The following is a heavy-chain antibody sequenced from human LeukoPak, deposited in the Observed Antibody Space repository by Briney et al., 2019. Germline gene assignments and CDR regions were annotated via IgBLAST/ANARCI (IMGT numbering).Heavy chain of an antibody. Sequence: GGSLRLSCAASGFTFSSYEMNWVRQAPGKGLEWVSVIYSGGSTYYADSVKGRFTISRDNSKNTLYLQMNSLRAEDTAVYYCAPDFNRGGRDHYWGQGTLVTVSS. V-gene: IGHV3-66*01. CDR1: GFTFSSYE. CDR3: APDFNRGGRDHY. D-gene: IGHD2-15*01. CDR2: IYSGGST. J-gene: IGHJ4*02.